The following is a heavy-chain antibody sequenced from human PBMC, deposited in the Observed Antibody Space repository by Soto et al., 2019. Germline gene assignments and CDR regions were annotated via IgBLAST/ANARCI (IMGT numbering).Heavy chain of an antibody. D-gene: IGHD1-26*01. Sequence: QITFKESGPTLVKPTQTLTLTCTFSRFSLPTDRVGVGWIRQPPGKALEWLAVIYWDDSKTYRPSLKCRLTITKDTSKNQVALTMTDMDPVDTATYYCAHAYGGRSLYWGQGTLVTVSS. CDR3: AHAYGGRSLY. CDR2: IYWDDSK. V-gene: IGHV2-5*02. J-gene: IGHJ4*02. CDR1: RFSLPTDRVG.